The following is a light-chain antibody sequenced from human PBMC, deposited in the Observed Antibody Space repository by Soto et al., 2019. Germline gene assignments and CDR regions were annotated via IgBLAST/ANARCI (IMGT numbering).Light chain of an antibody. V-gene: IGKV3D-20*02. CDR3: QQYRDWPLT. CDR1: ESVTSSC. J-gene: IGKJ4*01. CDR2: TTS. Sequence: EIVLTQSPDTLSLSPGERATLSCTASESVTSSCLAWYQRKAGQAPRLLIHTTSTRATDIPDRFSGSGSGTDFTLTISRLEPEDFAVYYCQQYRDWPLTFGGGTKVDLK.